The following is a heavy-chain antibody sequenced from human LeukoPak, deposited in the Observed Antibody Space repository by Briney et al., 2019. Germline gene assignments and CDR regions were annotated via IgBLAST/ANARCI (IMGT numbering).Heavy chain of an antibody. J-gene: IGHJ4*02. CDR1: GGSFSGYY. CDR2: INHTGST. D-gene: IGHD3-22*01. CDR3: ARQGTYYDSSGYSFDY. Sequence: SETLSLTCAVYGGSFSGYYWNWIRRPPGKGLEWIGEINHTGSTYYNPSLKSRVTISVDTSKNQFSLKLSSVTAADTAVYYCARQGTYYDSSGYSFDYWGQGTLVTVSS. V-gene: IGHV4-34*01.